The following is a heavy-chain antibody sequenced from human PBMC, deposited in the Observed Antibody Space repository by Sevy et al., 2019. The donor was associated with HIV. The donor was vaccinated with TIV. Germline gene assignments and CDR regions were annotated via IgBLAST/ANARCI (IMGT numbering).Heavy chain of an antibody. J-gene: IGHJ6*02. V-gene: IGHV4-39*01. Sequence: SETLSLTCTVSGGSISSSSYYWGWIRQPPGKGLEWIGNIYYSGSTYYNPSLKSRVTISVDTSKNQFSLKLSSVTAADTAVYYCARSGGSYDYGMDVWGQGTTVTVSS. CDR2: IYYSGST. CDR3: ARSGGSYDYGMDV. D-gene: IGHD1-26*01. CDR1: GGSISSSSYY.